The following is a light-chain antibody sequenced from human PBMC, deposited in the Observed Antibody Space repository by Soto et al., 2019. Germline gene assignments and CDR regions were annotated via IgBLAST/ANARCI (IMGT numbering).Light chain of an antibody. Sequence: EIVLTQSPGTLSLSPGERATLSCRASQRVSNRYLAWYQQKRGQAPRLLIYGASNRATATPDRFSGSGSGTDFTLTISRLEPEDSAVYYCQQRHMWPITFGHGTRLEIK. V-gene: IGKV3D-20*02. CDR2: GAS. J-gene: IGKJ5*01. CDR3: QQRHMWPIT. CDR1: QRVSNRY.